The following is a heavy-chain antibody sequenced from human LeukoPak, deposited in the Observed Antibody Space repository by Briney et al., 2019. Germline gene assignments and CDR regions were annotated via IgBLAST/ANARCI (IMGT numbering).Heavy chain of an antibody. Sequence: GESLKISCKASGYHFAIYWFAWVRPMPGKGLEWMGIIYPGDSDTRYSPSFQGQVTISADKSINTAYLQWSSLEASDTAIYYCARQGIAERYFDLWGRGTLVTVSS. CDR1: GYHFAIYW. D-gene: IGHD6-13*01. V-gene: IGHV5-51*01. J-gene: IGHJ2*01. CDR3: ARQGIAERYFDL. CDR2: IYPGDSDT.